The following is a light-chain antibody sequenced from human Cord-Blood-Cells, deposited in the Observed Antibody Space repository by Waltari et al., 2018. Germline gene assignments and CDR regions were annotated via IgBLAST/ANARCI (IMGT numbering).Light chain of an antibody. CDR2: DVS. CDR3: SSYTSSSTLI. Sequence: QSALTQPASVSGSPGQSITISCTGTSSDVGGYNYVSWYQQHPGKAPKLMIYDVSKLPSGVSNRFSGSSSGNTASLTISGLQAEDEADYYCSSYTSSSTLIFGTGTKVTVL. CDR1: SSDVGGYNY. V-gene: IGLV2-14*01. J-gene: IGLJ1*01.